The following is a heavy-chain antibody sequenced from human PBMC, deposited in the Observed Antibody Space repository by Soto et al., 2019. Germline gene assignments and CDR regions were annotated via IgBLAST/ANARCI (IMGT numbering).Heavy chain of an antibody. Sequence: QVTLKESGPVLVQPPEPLTLTCGVSGFSLTNGRMGVSWIRQPPGTALEWLAHFFSDAESSYRTSMQSRINMYKDSSGSQVVLNTTNMAPADTATYFCARMDGYYNYDGLDVWGHGIAVTVSS. CDR1: GFSLTNGRMG. V-gene: IGHV2-26*01. J-gene: IGHJ6*01. CDR2: FFSDAES. CDR3: ARMDGYYNYDGLDV.